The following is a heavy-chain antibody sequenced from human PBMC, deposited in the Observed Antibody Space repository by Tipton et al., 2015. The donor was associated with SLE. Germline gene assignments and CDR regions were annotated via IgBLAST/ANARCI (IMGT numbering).Heavy chain of an antibody. CDR2: INHSGST. CDR1: GGSFSGYY. D-gene: IGHD6-19*01. Sequence: TLSLTCAVYGGSFSGYYWSWIRQPPGKGLEWIGEINHSGSTNYNRSLKSRVTISGDTSKNQFSLKLSSETAADTAVYYYAGGEGSGGWYEGAFWGQGTLVPVS. CDR3: AGGEGSGGWYEGAF. J-gene: IGHJ4*02. V-gene: IGHV4-34*01.